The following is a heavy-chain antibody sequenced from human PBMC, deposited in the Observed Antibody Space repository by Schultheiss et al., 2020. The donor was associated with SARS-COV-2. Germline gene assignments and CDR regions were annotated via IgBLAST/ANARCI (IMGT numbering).Heavy chain of an antibody. J-gene: IGHJ3*02. CDR2: ISGSGSNT. CDR3: ARPRGYCSSTSCYTRLDAFDI. V-gene: IGHV3-23*01. CDR1: GFTFSTYT. Sequence: GESLKISCAASGFTFSTYTMNWVRQAPGKGLEWVSGISGSGSNTFYSDSVKGRFTLTRDNSKNTLYLQMNSLRAEDTAVYYCARPRGYCSSTSCYTRLDAFDIWGQGTMVTVSS. D-gene: IGHD2-2*02.